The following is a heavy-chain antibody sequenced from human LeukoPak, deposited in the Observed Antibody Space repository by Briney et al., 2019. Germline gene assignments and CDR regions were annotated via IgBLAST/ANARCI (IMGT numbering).Heavy chain of an antibody. CDR2: IYTSGST. V-gene: IGHV4-4*07. J-gene: IGHJ4*02. Sequence: SETLSLTCTVSGGSISSYYWSWIRQPAGKGLEWIGRIYTSGSTNYNPSLKSRVTISVDTSKNQFSLKLSSVTAADTAVYYCARVPYDYVWGSYRLYYFDYWGQGTLVTVSS. D-gene: IGHD3-16*02. CDR1: GGSISSYY. CDR3: ARVPYDYVWGSYRLYYFDY.